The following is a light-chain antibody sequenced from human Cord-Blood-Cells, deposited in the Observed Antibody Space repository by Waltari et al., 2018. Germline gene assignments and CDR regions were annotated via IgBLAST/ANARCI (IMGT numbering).Light chain of an antibody. CDR1: QSISSY. V-gene: IGKV1-39*01. Sequence: DIQMTQSPSSLSASVGDSVTITCRAGQSISSYLNWYQQKPGKAPKLLIYAASSLQIGVPSRFSGSGSGTYFTLTISSLQPEDFATYYCQQSYSTPWTFGQGTKVEIK. J-gene: IGKJ1*01. CDR3: QQSYSTPWT. CDR2: AAS.